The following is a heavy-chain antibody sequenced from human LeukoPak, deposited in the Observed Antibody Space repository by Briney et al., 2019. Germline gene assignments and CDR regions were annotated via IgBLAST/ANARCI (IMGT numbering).Heavy chain of an antibody. D-gene: IGHD3-3*01. Sequence: PSETLSLTCTVSGGSISSYYWSWIRQPPGKGLEWIGYIYYSGSTNYNPSLKSRVTISVDTSKNQFSLKLSSVTAADTAVYYCARDGYYDFWSGWNWFDPWGQGTLVTVSS. V-gene: IGHV4-59*01. CDR3: ARDGYYDFWSGWNWFDP. CDR2: IYYSGST. J-gene: IGHJ5*02. CDR1: GGSISSYY.